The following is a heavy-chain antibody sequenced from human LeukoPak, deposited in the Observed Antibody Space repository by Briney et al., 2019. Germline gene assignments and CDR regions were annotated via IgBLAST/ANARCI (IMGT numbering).Heavy chain of an antibody. D-gene: IGHD3-22*01. V-gene: IGHV3-23*01. CDR1: GFTFKTYA. Sequence: GGSLRLSCAASGFTFKTYAMIWVRQAPGKGLEWVSAISGTGADTYYADVGKGRFTISRDNSKNTLYLQLNTLRAEDTATYYCARGRNLVAISGYFDYWGQGTLVTVSS. J-gene: IGHJ4*02. CDR2: ISGTGADT. CDR3: ARGRNLVAISGYFDY.